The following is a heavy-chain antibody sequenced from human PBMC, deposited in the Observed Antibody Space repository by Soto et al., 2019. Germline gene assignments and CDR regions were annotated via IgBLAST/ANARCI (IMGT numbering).Heavy chain of an antibody. J-gene: IGHJ6*03. CDR1: GFTFSSYW. D-gene: IGHD6-6*01. V-gene: IGHV3-74*01. Sequence: EVQLVESGGGLVQPGGSLRLSCSASGFTFSSYWMHWVRQAPGKGLVWDSHINNDGSSTIYADSVRGRFTISRDNAKNTLYLEMNGLRDEDTAVYFCARDARYYYMDVWGKGNTVTVSS. CDR2: INNDGSST. CDR3: ARDARYYYMDV.